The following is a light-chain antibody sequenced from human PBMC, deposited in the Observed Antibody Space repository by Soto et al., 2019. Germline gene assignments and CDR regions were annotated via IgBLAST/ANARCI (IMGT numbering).Light chain of an antibody. CDR3: SSYTDGNTLVV. CDR2: EVN. V-gene: IGLV2-14*01. CDR1: SSDVGGYNY. J-gene: IGLJ3*02. Sequence: QSVLTQPASVSGSPGQSISISCTGTSSDVGGYNYVSWYQQSPGKAPKLMIFEVNNRPSGVSSRFSGSKSGNTASLTISGLQAEDEANYYCSSYTDGNTLVVFGGGTQLTVL.